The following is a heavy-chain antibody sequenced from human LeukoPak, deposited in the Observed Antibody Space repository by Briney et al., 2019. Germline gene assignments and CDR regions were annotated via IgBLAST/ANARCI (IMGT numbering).Heavy chain of an antibody. V-gene: IGHV3-7*01. J-gene: IGHJ4*02. CDR1: GFTFSSYW. CDR3: ARVSKTYSYGYLNDY. CDR2: IKQDGSEK. Sequence: GGSLRLTCAASGFTFSSYWMSWVRQAPGKGLEWVANIKQDGSEKYYVDSVKGRFTISRDNAKNSLYLQMNSLRAEDTAVYYCARVSKTYSYGYLNDYWGQGTLVTVSS. D-gene: IGHD5-18*01.